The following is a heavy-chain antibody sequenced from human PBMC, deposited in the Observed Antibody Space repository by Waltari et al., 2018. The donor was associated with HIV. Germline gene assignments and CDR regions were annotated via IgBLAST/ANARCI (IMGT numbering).Heavy chain of an antibody. Sequence: QVQLQESGPGLVKPSQTLSLTCTVSGGSIVSGNYYWSWIRQPAGKGLEWIGRNHTSGSTTYTPSLKSRVTISLDTAKNQFSLNLNSVTGADSAVYYCVRESRVYGRDSSYNWFDPWGQGTLVAVSS. CDR3: VRESRVYGRDSSYNWFDP. CDR1: GGSIVSGNYY. V-gene: IGHV4-61*02. J-gene: IGHJ5*02. D-gene: IGHD2-21*02. CDR2: NHTSGST.